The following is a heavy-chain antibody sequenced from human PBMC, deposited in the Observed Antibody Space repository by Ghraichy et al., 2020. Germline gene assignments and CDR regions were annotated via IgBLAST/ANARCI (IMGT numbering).Heavy chain of an antibody. CDR1: GFTFSSYS. Sequence: GGSLRLSCAASGFTFSSYSMNWVRQAPGKGLEWVSSISSSSSYIYYADSVKGRFTISRYNAKNSLYLQMNSLRAEDTAVYYCARDLTYYDFWSGPAAFDIWGQGTMVTVSS. CDR3: ARDLTYYDFWSGPAAFDI. CDR2: ISSSSSYI. D-gene: IGHD3-3*01. V-gene: IGHV3-21*01. J-gene: IGHJ3*02.